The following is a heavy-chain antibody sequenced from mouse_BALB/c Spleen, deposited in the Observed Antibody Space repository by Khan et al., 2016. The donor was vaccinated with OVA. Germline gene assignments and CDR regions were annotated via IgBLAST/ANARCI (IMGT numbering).Heavy chain of an antibody. CDR3: ASAYYYGRALDY. J-gene: IGHJ4*01. CDR2: IWGDGRT. CDR1: GFSLTGYG. Sequence: VQLQESGPGLVAPSQSLSITCTVSGFSLTGYGVNWVRQPPGKGLEWLGMIWGDGRTHYNSALKSRLSISTDNSKSQVFLKMNRLQTDDTARYYCASAYYYGRALDYWGQGTSVTVSS. V-gene: IGHV2-6-7*01. D-gene: IGHD1-1*01.